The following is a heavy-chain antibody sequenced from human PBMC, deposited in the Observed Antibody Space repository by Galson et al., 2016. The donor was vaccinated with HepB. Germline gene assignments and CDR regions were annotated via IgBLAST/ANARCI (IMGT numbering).Heavy chain of an antibody. CDR3: ARGGASCGGHCYGFDY. CDR2: TYYRSEWYT. D-gene: IGHD2-21*02. J-gene: IGHJ4*02. CDR1: GDSVSSDSAA. Sequence: CAISGDSVSSDSAAWNWVRLSPSRGLEWLGRTYYRSEWYTDYAASVRGRITINPATPKNQFSLQLSSVTPQDTAAYYCARGGASCGGHCYGFDYWGRGTQVTVSS. V-gene: IGHV6-1*01.